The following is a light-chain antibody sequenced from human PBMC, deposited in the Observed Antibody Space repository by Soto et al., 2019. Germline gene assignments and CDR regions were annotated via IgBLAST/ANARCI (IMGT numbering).Light chain of an antibody. J-gene: IGLJ1*01. Sequence: SVLPQPASVSVSPGQSSTISCTGTSSDVGGYNYVSWYQQHPGKAPKLMIYDVSNRPSGVSNRFSGSKSGNTASLTISGLQAEDEADYYCSSYTSSSTYVFGTGTKVTVL. CDR2: DVS. CDR3: SSYTSSSTYV. CDR1: SSDVGGYNY. V-gene: IGLV2-14*01.